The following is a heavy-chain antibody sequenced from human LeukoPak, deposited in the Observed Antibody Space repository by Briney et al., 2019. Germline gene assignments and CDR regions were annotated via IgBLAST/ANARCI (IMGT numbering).Heavy chain of an antibody. Sequence: PGGSLRLSCAASGFTFSSYSMNWVRQAPGKGLEWVSSISSSSSYIYYADSVKGRFTISRDNAKNSLYLQMNSLRAEDTAVYYCARTPTVGYYWYFDLWGRGTLVTVSS. CDR2: ISSSSSYI. CDR1: GFTFSSYS. J-gene: IGHJ2*01. V-gene: IGHV3-21*01. CDR3: ARTPTVGYYWYFDL. D-gene: IGHD1-26*01.